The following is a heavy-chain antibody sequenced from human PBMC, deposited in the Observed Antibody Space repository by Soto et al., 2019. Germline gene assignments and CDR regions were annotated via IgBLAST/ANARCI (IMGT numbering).Heavy chain of an antibody. CDR3: ATILSSSSSDRGV. V-gene: IGHV6-1*01. D-gene: IGHD6-6*01. CDR1: GDSVSSNSAA. CDR2: TYYRSKWYN. Sequence: SQTLSLTCAISGDSVSSNSAAWHWIRQSPSRGLEWLGRTYYRSKWYNNYAVSVNSRITINPNTSKNQFSLQLKSVFHEDTALYYCATILSSSSSDRGVWVLGTTVTVS. J-gene: IGHJ6*02.